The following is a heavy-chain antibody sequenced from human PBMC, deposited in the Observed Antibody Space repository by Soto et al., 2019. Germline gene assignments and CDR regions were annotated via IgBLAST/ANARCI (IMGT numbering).Heavy chain of an antibody. Sequence: GGSLRLSCAASGFTFDDYAMHWVRQAPGKGLEWVSGISWNSGSIGYADSVKGRFTISRDNAKNSLYLQMNSLRAEDTALYYFVNCSPRARMEALGSAFDFWGQGSLVTVAS. CDR3: VNCSPRARMEALGSAFDF. D-gene: IGHD2-21*01. CDR1: GFTFDDYA. V-gene: IGHV3-9*01. CDR2: ISWNSGSI. J-gene: IGHJ4*02.